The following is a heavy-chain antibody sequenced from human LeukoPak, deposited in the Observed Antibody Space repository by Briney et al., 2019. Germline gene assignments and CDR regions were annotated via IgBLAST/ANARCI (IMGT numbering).Heavy chain of an antibody. CDR2: IYYSGST. Sequence: SETLSLTCTVSGCSINSSPYYWFWIPQPPGKALEWIGSIYYSGSTYYNPSLKSRVTISADTSKNQFSLKLTSVTAADTAVYYCARPFAPRGFYGMDVWGQGTTVTVSS. CDR3: ARPFAPRGFYGMDV. CDR1: GCSINSSPYY. D-gene: IGHD5-12*01. J-gene: IGHJ6*02. V-gene: IGHV4-39*01.